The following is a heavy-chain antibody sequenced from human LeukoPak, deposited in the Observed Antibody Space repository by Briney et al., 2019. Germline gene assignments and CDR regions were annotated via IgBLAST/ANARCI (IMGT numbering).Heavy chain of an antibody. CDR2: IKKDGSGK. J-gene: IGHJ4*02. Sequence: GGSLRLSCAASGFTFSDFWMGWVRQAPGKGLEWVANIKKDGSGKYYLDSMKGRFTISKDNAKNSLYLQINTLRADDTAVYYCARARSGYYYDYWGQETPVTVSS. D-gene: IGHD3-22*01. CDR3: ARARSGYYYDY. CDR1: GFTFSDFW. V-gene: IGHV3-7*04.